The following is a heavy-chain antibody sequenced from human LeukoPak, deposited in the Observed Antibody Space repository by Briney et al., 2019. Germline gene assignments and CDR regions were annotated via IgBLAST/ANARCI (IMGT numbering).Heavy chain of an antibody. V-gene: IGHV3-21*04. CDR3: ARVTYAGLITFGGVIQ. CDR2: ISSSSSYI. D-gene: IGHD3-16*02. J-gene: IGHJ4*02. Sequence: GGSLRLSCAASGFTFSTYSMNWVRQAPGKGLEWVSSISSSSSYIYYADSVKGRFTISRDNSKNTLYLQMNSLRAEDTAVYYCARVTYAGLITFGGVIQWGQGTLVTVSS. CDR1: GFTFSTYS.